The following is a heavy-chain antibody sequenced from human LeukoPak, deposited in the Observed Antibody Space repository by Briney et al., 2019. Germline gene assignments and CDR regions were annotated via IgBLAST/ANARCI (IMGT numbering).Heavy chain of an antibody. D-gene: IGHD4-11*01. CDR3: ARSLTVTPGYYYYGMDV. J-gene: IGHJ6*02. CDR1: GGSFSGYH. CDR2: MDHSGNT. V-gene: IGHV4-34*01. Sequence: PSETLSLTCAVYGGSFSGYHWSWIRQPPGKGLEWIGEMDHSGNTNYNPSLKSRVTISVDKSKNQFSLKLSSVTAADTAVYYCARSLTVTPGYYYYGMDVWGQGTTVTVSS.